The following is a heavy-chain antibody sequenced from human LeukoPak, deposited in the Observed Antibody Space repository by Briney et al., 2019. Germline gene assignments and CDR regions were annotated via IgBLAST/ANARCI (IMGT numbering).Heavy chain of an antibody. CDR2: IGSSSGTL. CDR1: GFTFGTYS. J-gene: IGHJ4*02. D-gene: IGHD6-19*01. Sequence: GGSLRLSCAASGFTFGTYSMNWVRQAPGKGLEWVSYIGSSSGTLYYADSVKGRFTISRDNAKNSLYLQMNNLRDEDTAVYYCARDQSSGWNVFDYWGQGTLVSVSS. V-gene: IGHV3-48*02. CDR3: ARDQSSGWNVFDY.